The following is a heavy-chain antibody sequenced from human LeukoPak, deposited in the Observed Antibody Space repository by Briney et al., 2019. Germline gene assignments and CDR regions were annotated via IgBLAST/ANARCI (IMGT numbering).Heavy chain of an antibody. Sequence: PSETLSLTCAVYGGSFSGYYWSWICQPPGKGLEWIGEITHSGSTNYNPSLKSRVTISVDTSKNQFSLKLSSVTAADTAVYYCARGPYCTNGVCYRVMDVWGKGTTVTVSS. D-gene: IGHD2-8*01. J-gene: IGHJ6*03. V-gene: IGHV4-34*01. CDR1: GGSFSGYY. CDR3: ARGPYCTNGVCYRVMDV. CDR2: ITHSGST.